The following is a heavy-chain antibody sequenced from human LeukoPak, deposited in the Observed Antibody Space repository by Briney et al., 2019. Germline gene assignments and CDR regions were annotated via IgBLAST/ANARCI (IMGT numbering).Heavy chain of an antibody. Sequence: PGRSLRLSCAASGSTFSNAWMSWVRQAPGKGLEWVGRIKSKTDGGTTDYAAPVKGRFTISRDDSKNTLYLQMNSLKTEDTAVYYSTTAGSNYEVDVIDCSGQGTLVTVSS. D-gene: IGHD4-11*01. V-gene: IGHV3-15*01. CDR3: TTAGSNYEVDVIDC. J-gene: IGHJ4*01. CDR2: IKSKTDGGTT. CDR1: GSTFSNAW.